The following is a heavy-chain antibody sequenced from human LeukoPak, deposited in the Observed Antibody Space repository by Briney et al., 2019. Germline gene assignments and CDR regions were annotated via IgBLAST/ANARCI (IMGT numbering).Heavy chain of an antibody. V-gene: IGHV1/OR15-1*04. CDR3: ARCDRYSSSWSWFDP. CDR2: INPNSGGT. D-gene: IGHD6-13*01. J-gene: IGHJ5*02. Sequence: GASVKVSCKASGYIFTDYYMHWVRQAPGQELGWMGRINPNSGGTNYAQKFQGRVTMTTDTSTSTAYMELRSLRSDDTAVYYCARCDRYSSSWSWFDPWGQGTLVTVSS. CDR1: GYIFTDYY.